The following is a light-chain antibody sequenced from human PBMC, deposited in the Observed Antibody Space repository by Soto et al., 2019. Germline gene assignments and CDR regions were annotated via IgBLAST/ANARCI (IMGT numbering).Light chain of an antibody. V-gene: IGKV1-12*01. CDR2: AAS. Sequence: DIQMTQSPSSVSASVGDRVTITCRASQGISSWLDWYQQKPGKAPNLLIYAASSLQSGVPSRFSGSGSGTEFTLTISSLQPEDFATYYCQQANSFPLTFGGGTKVDIK. CDR3: QQANSFPLT. J-gene: IGKJ4*01. CDR1: QGISSW.